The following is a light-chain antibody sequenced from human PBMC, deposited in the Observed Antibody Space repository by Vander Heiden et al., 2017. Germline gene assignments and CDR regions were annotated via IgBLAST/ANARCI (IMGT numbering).Light chain of an antibody. Sequence: SVLTQPPSASGTPGPRVTISCSGSVSNIGSNTVNWYQQLPGTAPKLLIYSNNQRPSGVPDRVSGSKSGTSASLAISGLQSEDEADYYCAAWDDSLNGWVFGGGTKLTVL. J-gene: IGLJ3*02. CDR3: AAWDDSLNGWV. CDR2: SNN. CDR1: VSNIGSNT. V-gene: IGLV1-44*01.